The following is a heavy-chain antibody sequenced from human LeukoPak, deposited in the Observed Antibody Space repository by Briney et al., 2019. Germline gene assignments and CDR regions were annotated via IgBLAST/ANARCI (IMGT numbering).Heavy chain of an antibody. CDR1: GFTFSSYG. J-gene: IGHJ4*02. D-gene: IGHD3-22*01. CDR3: ATNYYDSSGYYYLDY. Sequence: GGSLRLSCAASGFTFSSYGMHWVRQAPGKGLEWVAFIRYDGSNKYYADSVKGRFTISRDNSKNTLYLQMNSLRAEDTAVYYCATNYYDSSGYYYLDYWGQGTLVTVSS. V-gene: IGHV3-30*02. CDR2: IRYDGSNK.